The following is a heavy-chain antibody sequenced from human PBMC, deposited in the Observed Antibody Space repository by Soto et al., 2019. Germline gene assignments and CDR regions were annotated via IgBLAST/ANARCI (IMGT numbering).Heavy chain of an antibody. D-gene: IGHD6-13*01. CDR3: ARVSIAAVAYYYYGMDV. V-gene: IGHV1-18*04. CDR1: GYTFTSYG. Sequence: VASVKVSCKASGYTFTSYGISWVRQAPGQGLEWMGWISAYNGNTNYAQKLQGRVTMTTDTSTSTAYMELRGLRSDDTAVYYCARVSIAAVAYYYYGMDVWGQGTTVTVSS. J-gene: IGHJ6*02. CDR2: ISAYNGNT.